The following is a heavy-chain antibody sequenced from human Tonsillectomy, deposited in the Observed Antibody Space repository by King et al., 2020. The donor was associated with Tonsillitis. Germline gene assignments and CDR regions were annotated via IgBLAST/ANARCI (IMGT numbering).Heavy chain of an antibody. V-gene: IGHV3-30*18. D-gene: IGHD6-19*01. Sequence: VQLVESGGGVVQPGRSLRLSCAASGFTFSSYGMHWVRQAPGKGLEWVAVISYDGSNKYYADSVKGRFTISRDNSKNTLYLQMNSLRAEDTAVYYCAKVSVAGRGEFDYWGQGTLVTVSS. CDR1: GFTFSSYG. J-gene: IGHJ4*02. CDR2: ISYDGSNK. CDR3: AKVSVAGRGEFDY.